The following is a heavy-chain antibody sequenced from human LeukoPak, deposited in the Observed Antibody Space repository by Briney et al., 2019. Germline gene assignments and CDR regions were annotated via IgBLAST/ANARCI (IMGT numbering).Heavy chain of an antibody. CDR1: GGTFSSSP. J-gene: IGHJ4*02. V-gene: IGHV1-69*04. CDR3: ATENGNVTMVTNFAY. D-gene: IGHD4-17*01. CDR2: IIPMLAIA. Sequence: ASVKVSCKASGGTFSSSPITWVRQALGQGLEWMGRIIPMLAIANYAPKFQGRVTITADKSTTTAYMELNSLRSEDTAVYYCATENGNVTMVTNFAYWGQGTLVTVSS.